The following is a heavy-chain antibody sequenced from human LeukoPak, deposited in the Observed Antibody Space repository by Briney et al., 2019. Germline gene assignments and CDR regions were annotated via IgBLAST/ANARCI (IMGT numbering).Heavy chain of an antibody. CDR2: INPKSGKT. CDR3: ARDSEEAFAI. V-gene: IGHV1-8*01. Sequence: GASVKVSCKASAYIFTSNDINWVRQATGQGLEWMGRINPKSGKTGYAQKFRGRVTMTTNPSISTAYMELTSLRSDDTAVYYCARDSEEAFAIWGQGTVVTVS. CDR1: AYIFTSND. J-gene: IGHJ3*02.